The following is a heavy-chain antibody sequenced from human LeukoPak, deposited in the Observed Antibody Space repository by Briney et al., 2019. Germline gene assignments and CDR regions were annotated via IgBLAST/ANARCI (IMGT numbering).Heavy chain of an antibody. D-gene: IGHD1-26*01. CDR3: ARQVYSGTHYFDY. CDR1: GGSISSRSCC. J-gene: IGHJ4*02. CDR2: IYYSGST. Sequence: SETLSLTCTVSGGSISSRSCCWGWIRQPPGKGLEWIGTIYYSGSTYYNPSLKSRVTISVDTSKNQFSLRLSSVTAADTAVYYCARQVYSGTHYFDYWGQGTLVTASS. V-gene: IGHV4-39*01.